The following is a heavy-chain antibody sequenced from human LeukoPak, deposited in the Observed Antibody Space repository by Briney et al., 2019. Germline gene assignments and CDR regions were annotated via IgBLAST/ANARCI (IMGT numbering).Heavy chain of an antibody. D-gene: IGHD3-10*01. Sequence: ASVKVSCKASGYTFTSYYMHWVRQAPGLGLEWMGIINPSGGSTSYAQKFQGRVTMTRDTSTSTVYMELSSLRSEDTAVYYCATKTMVRGVNLAFDIWGQGTMVTVSS. CDR1: GYTFTSYY. J-gene: IGHJ3*02. CDR3: ATKTMVRGVNLAFDI. CDR2: INPSGGST. V-gene: IGHV1-46*01.